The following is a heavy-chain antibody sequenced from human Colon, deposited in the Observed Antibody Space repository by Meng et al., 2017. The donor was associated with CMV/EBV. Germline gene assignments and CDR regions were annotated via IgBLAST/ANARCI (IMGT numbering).Heavy chain of an antibody. CDR2: INPNSGGT. V-gene: IGHV1-2*02. CDR1: GYTFTGYY. J-gene: IGHJ6*02. Sequence: ASVKVSCKASGYTFTGYYMHWVRQAPGQGLEGMGWINPNSGGTNYAQKFQGRVTMTRDTSISTAYMELSRLRSDDTAVYYCARVEAVAFGMDVWGQGTTVTVSS. D-gene: IGHD6-19*01. CDR3: ARVEAVAFGMDV.